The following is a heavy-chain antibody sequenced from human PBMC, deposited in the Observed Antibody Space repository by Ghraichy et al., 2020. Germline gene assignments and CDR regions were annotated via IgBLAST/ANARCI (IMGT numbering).Heavy chain of an antibody. Sequence: SETLSLTCAVYGGSFSGDYESWIRHPPGKGMEWIGVMNHSGITNYNPSLKSRVAISVDTSKYQFSLKLSSVTAADTAVYYCASTVVTPDDDHYYYYMDVCGKGTKLTVSS. CDR2: MNHSGIT. CDR1: GGSFSGDY. D-gene: IGHD4-23*01. CDR3: ASTVVTPDDDHYYYYMDV. J-gene: IGHJ6*03. V-gene: IGHV4-34*01.